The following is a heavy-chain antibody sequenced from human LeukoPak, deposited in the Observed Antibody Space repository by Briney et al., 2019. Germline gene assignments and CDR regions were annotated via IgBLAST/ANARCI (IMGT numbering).Heavy chain of an antibody. CDR1: GFTFSSYW. CDR3: ARDMTGYCTSPSCFGGLCNY. Sequence: GGSLRLSCAASGFTFSSYWMSWVRQAPGKGLEWVANIKQDGSEKSYVDSVKGRFAISRDNAKNSLYLQMNSLRAEDTAVYSCARDMTGYCTSPSCFGGLCNYWGQGTLVTVSS. CDR2: IKQDGSEK. V-gene: IGHV3-7*01. J-gene: IGHJ4*02. D-gene: IGHD2-2*01.